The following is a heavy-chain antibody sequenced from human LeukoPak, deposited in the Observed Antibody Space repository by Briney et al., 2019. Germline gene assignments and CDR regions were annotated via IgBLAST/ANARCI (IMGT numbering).Heavy chain of an antibody. CDR2: ISGSGGST. D-gene: IGHD6-6*01. CDR3: AKVLSSIAARPYAFDI. Sequence: GGSLRLSCAASGFAFSSYGMHWVRQAPGKGLEWVSAISGSGGSTYYADSVKGRFTISRDNSKNTLYLQMNSLRAEDTAVYYCAKVLSSIAARPYAFDIWGQGTVVTVSS. CDR1: GFAFSSYG. V-gene: IGHV3-23*01. J-gene: IGHJ3*02.